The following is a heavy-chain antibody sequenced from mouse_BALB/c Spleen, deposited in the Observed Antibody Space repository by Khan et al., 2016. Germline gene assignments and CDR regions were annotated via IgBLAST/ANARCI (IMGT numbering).Heavy chain of an antibody. V-gene: IGHV3-2*02. CDR2: ISYTGST. J-gene: IGHJ1*01. Sequence: EVQLQESGPGLVKPSQSLSLTCTVTGYSITSDYAWNCIRQSPGNKLEWMGYISYTGSTRYNPPLKSRIPFTRATTKTQFFLQLNSVTTRATVTYYCARTPTATRYFDVWGAGTTVTVSS. CDR1: GYSITSDYA. CDR3: ARTPTATRYFDV. D-gene: IGHD1-2*01.